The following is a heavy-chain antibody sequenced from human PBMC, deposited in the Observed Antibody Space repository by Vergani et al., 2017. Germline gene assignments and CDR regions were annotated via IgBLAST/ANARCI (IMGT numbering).Heavy chain of an antibody. V-gene: IGHV1-69*12. CDR1: GGTFSSYA. D-gene: IGHD5-18*01. Sequence: QVQVVQSGAEVRQPGSSVKVSCKASGGTFSSYAISWVRQAPGQGLEWMGGIIPIFGTANYAQKFQGRVTITADESTSTAYMELSSLRSEDTAVYYCARDLRGYSYGGMDVWGKGTTVTVSS. CDR2: IIPIFGTA. CDR3: ARDLRGYSYGGMDV. J-gene: IGHJ6*03.